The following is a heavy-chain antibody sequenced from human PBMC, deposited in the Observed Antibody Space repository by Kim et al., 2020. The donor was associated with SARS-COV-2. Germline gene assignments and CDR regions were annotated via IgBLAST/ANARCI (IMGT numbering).Heavy chain of an antibody. D-gene: IGHD3-3*02. CDR2: MSGSGINT. CDR3: AKELRGGGILRYFGY. Sequence: GGSLRLSCAASGFCFSNYIMCWVRQAPGKGLEWVSSMSGSGINTYYADSVRGRFTITRDDSKNTVYLQMNSLRDDDTAIYYCAKELRGGGILRYFGYWGPGALVTVSS. CDR1: GFCFSNYI. V-gene: IGHV3-23*01. J-gene: IGHJ4*02.